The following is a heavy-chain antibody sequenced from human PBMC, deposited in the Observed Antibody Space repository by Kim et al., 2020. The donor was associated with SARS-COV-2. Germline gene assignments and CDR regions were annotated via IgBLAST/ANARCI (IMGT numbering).Heavy chain of an antibody. Sequence: GGSLRLSCAASGFTFGGNCMTWVRQAAGKGLEWVACINQDGSQTYYVDSAKGRFTISRDNAKNSVYLQMNSLRGEDTAVYYCARGRGVDYWGQGTLVTVS. CDR1: GFTFGGNC. CDR3: ARGRGVDY. CDR2: INQDGSQT. V-gene: IGHV3-7*04. J-gene: IGHJ4*02.